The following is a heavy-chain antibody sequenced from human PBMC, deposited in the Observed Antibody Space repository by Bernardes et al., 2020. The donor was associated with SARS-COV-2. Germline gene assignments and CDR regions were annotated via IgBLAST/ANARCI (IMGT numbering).Heavy chain of an antibody. Sequence: GGSLRLSCAASGFTFSSYAMSWVRQAPGKGLEWVSAISGSGGSTYYADSVKGRFTISRDNSKNTLYLQMNSLRAEDTAVYYCAKVRKGNIVVVPAAMGDAFDIWGQGTMVTVSS. V-gene: IGHV3-23*01. D-gene: IGHD2-2*01. CDR2: ISGSGGST. J-gene: IGHJ3*02. CDR3: AKVRKGNIVVVPAAMGDAFDI. CDR1: GFTFSSYA.